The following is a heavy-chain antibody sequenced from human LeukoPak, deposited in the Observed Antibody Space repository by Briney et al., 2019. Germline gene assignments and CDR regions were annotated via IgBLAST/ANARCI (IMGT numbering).Heavy chain of an antibody. D-gene: IGHD3-3*01. CDR3: TRVSNFLSRYWDY. CDR1: GYTFTTYY. Sequence: ASVKVSCKASGYTFTTYYMHWVRQAPGQGLEWMGIINPVGGSTTYAQKFQGRVTMTRDTSTSTVYMELSSLRSEDTAVYYCTRVSNFLSRYWDYWGQGTLVTVSS. V-gene: IGHV1-46*01. CDR2: INPVGGST. J-gene: IGHJ4*02.